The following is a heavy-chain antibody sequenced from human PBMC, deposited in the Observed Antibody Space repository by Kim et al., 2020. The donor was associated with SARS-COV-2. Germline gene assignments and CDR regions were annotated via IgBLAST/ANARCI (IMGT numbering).Heavy chain of an antibody. V-gene: IGHV3-30*18. CDR2: ISYDGSNE. J-gene: IGHJ6*01. D-gene: IGHD2-15*01. Sequence: GGSLRLSCVASGITFSSYGMHWVRQAPGKGLEWVAVISYDGSNEYYADSVKGRFTISRDNSKNTLYLQMNSLRAEDTAVYYCAQGHCSGGRCYDWAYYY. CDR1: GITFSSYG. CDR3: AQGHCSGGRCYDWAYYY.